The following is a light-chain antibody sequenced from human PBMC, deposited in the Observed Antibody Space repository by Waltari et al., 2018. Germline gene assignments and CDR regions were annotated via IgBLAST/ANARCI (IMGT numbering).Light chain of an antibody. J-gene: IGLJ1*01. CDR1: SGDVGDYNH. CDR3: SSFTTSGAYV. CDR2: GVT. Sequence: QSALTQPASVSGSPGQSITISCTATSGDVGDYNHVSWFQQHPGKAPKLMISGVTERPSGISNRFSGSKSGNTASLPISGLQTEDEADYYCSSFTTSGAYVFGAGTKVTVL. V-gene: IGLV2-14*01.